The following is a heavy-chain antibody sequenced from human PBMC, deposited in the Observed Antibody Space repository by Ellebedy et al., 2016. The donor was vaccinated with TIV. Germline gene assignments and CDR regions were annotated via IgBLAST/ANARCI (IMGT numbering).Heavy chain of an antibody. D-gene: IGHD6-25*01. CDR1: GFSFTNYW. CDR2: IDPSDSYT. CDR3: ARLSPAELWFDP. Sequence: KVSCKGSGFSFTNYWITWVRQMPGKGLEWMGRIDPSDSYTNYSSSFRGHVTISVDKSISTAYLQWSSLKASDTAMYYCARLSPAELWFDPWGQGTLVTVSS. V-gene: IGHV5-10-1*01. J-gene: IGHJ5*02.